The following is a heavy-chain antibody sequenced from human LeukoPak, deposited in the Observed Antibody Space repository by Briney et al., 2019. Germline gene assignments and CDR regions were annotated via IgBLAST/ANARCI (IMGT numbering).Heavy chain of an antibody. Sequence: PSETLSLTCTVSGGSISSYYWSWIRQPPGKGLEWIGYIYYSGSTNYNPSLKSRVTISEDTSKNQFSLKLSSVTAADTAVYYCARVPKAYYYDRSGYYYWFDPWGQGTLVTVSS. CDR1: GGSISSYY. CDR2: IYYSGST. CDR3: ARVPKAYYYDRSGYYYWFDP. V-gene: IGHV4-59*01. D-gene: IGHD3-22*01. J-gene: IGHJ5*02.